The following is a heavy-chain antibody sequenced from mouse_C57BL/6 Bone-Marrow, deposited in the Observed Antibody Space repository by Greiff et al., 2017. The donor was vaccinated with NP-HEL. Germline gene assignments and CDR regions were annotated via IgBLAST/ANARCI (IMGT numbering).Heavy chain of an antibody. CDR2: IYPRSGNT. D-gene: IGHD1-1*01. V-gene: IGHV1-81*01. Sequence: VQLQQSGAELARPGASVKLSCKASGYTFTSYGISWVKQRTGQGLEWIGGIYPRSGNTYYNEKFKGKATLTADKSSSTAYMELRSLTSEDSAVYFCARREYYYGSSWFAYWGQGTLVTVSA. CDR1: GYTFTSYG. CDR3: ARREYYYGSSWFAY. J-gene: IGHJ3*01.